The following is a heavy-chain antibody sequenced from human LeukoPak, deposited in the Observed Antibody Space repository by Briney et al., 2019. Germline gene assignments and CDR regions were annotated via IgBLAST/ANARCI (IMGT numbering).Heavy chain of an antibody. Sequence: GGSLRLSCTASGFTFGDYAMTWVRQAPGKGLEWVGFIRGKAYGGTTEYAASVKGRFTISRDDPKSIAYLQMNSLKTEDTAVYYCTTSVMSGVNYFDYWGQGTLVTVSS. CDR2: IRGKAYGGTT. CDR3: TTSVMSGVNYFDY. D-gene: IGHD3-10*01. V-gene: IGHV3-49*04. J-gene: IGHJ4*02. CDR1: GFTFGDYA.